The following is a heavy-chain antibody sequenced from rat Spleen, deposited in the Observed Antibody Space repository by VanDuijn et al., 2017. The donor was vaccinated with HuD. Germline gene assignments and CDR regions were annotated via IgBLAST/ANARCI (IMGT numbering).Heavy chain of an antibody. Sequence: EVQLVESGGGLVQPGRSLKLSCAASGFSFSSFAMAWVRQAPKKGLEWVATITSGGSNTYYPDSVKGRFTISRNNAKNTLYLQMDSLRSEDTATYYCARATRVSLLDYWGQGVMVTVSS. V-gene: IGHV5-46*01. CDR2: ITSGGSNT. CDR1: GFSFSSFA. CDR3: ARATRVSLLDY. D-gene: IGHD1-4*01. J-gene: IGHJ2*01.